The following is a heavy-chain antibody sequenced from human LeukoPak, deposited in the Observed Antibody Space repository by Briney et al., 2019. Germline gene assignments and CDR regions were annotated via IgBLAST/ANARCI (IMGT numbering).Heavy chain of an antibody. J-gene: IGHJ3*02. Sequence: QPGGSLRLSCAASGFTFSSYWMSWVRQAPGKGLEWVANIKQDGSEKYYVDSVKGRFTISRDNAKNSLYLQMNSLRAEDTAVYYCARDGEYSYGYQDDAFDIWGQGTMVTVSS. D-gene: IGHD5-18*01. CDR2: IKQDGSEK. CDR1: GFTFSSYW. CDR3: ARDGEYSYGYQDDAFDI. V-gene: IGHV3-7*01.